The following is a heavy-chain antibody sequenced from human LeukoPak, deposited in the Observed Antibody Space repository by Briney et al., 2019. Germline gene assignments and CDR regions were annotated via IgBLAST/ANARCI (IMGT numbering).Heavy chain of an antibody. CDR2: IWYDGSNK. CDR1: GFTFSSYG. V-gene: IGHV3-33*01. J-gene: IGHJ4*02. CDR3: ARDRGYDFWSGYYTEGGFDY. Sequence: GGSLRLSCAASGFTFSSYGMHWVRQAPGKGLEWVAVIWYDGSNKYYADSVKGRFTISRDNSKNTLYLQMNSLRAEDTAVYYCARDRGYDFWSGYYTEGGFDYWGQGTLVTAPS. D-gene: IGHD3-3*01.